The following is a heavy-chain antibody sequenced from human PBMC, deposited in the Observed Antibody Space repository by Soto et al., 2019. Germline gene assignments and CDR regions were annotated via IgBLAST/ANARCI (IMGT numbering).Heavy chain of an antibody. CDR2: IIPIFGTA. CDR3: AGHYDILGHNWFDH. D-gene: IGHD3-9*01. V-gene: IGHV1-69*01. CDR1: GGTFSSYA. J-gene: IGHJ5*02. Sequence: QVQLVQSGAEVKKPGSSVKVSCKASGGTFSSYAISWLRQSPGQGLEWMGGIIPIFGTANYAQKFQGRVTITADESTSTAYMELGSLRTEDTAVYYCAGHYDILGHNWFDHWGQGTLVTVSS.